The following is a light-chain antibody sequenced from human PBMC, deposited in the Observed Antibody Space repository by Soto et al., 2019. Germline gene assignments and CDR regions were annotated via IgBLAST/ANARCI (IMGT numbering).Light chain of an antibody. Sequence: QSVLTQPPSVSGSPGQSITISCTGTSTDVGGYNYVSWYQHHPGKGPKLIIYEVSNRPSGVSDRFSGSKSGNKASLIISNLEAEDESDYYCGSYTSTDTPFVFGTGTKVTLL. V-gene: IGLV2-14*01. CDR1: STDVGGYNY. J-gene: IGLJ1*01. CDR2: EVS. CDR3: GSYTSTDTPFV.